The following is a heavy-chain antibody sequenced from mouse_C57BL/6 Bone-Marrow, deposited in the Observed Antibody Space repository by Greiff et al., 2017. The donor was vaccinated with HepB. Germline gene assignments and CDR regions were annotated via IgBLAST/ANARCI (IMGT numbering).Heavy chain of an antibody. CDR3: TRPLTSHFDY. V-gene: IGHV6-6*01. CDR1: GFTFSDSW. J-gene: IGHJ2*01. CDR2: IRNKANNHAT. Sequence: DVKLQESGGGLVQPGGSMKLSCAASGFTFSDSWMDWVRQSPEKGLEWVAEIRNKANNHATYHAETVKGKFTISRDEYKSSVYLQMNSSRAEDTGIYYYTRPLTSHFDYWGQGTTLTVSS. D-gene: IGHD5-1*01.